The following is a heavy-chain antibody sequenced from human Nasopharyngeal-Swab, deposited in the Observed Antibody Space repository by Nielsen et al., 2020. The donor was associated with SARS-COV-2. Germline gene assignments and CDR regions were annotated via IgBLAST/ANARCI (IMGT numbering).Heavy chain of an antibody. CDR2: IDWEDDR. CDR1: GFSHSTSGMC. V-gene: IGHV2-70*13. Sequence: SGPTLLKPTQILTLTCTFSGFSHSTSGMCVSWIRQPPGKALEWLAHIDWEDDRYYSTPLKARLTPSNDTSKSQVVLTMTNMDPVDTATYYWARIPPLGYQFDSWSQGTLVTVSS. J-gene: IGHJ4*02. D-gene: IGHD2-2*01. CDR3: ARIPPLGYQFDS.